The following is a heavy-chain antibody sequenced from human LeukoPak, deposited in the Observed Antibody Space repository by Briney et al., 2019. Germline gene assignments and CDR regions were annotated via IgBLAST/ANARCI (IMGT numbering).Heavy chain of an antibody. J-gene: IGHJ5*02. CDR3: ARHGGGLGWFDP. Sequence: SETVSLTCTVSGGSISTFYWSWIRQPPGKGLEWIGYIYNFGTTNYNPSLKNRATISVDTSKNQFSLRLSSVTAVDTAMYYCARHGGGLGWFDPWGQGALVTVSS. D-gene: IGHD3-16*01. CDR1: GGSISTFY. V-gene: IGHV4-59*08. CDR2: IYNFGTT.